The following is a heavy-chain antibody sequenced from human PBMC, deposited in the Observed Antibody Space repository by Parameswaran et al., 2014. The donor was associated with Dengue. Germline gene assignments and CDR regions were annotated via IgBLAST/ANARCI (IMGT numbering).Heavy chain of an antibody. Sequence: VRQAPGKGLEWVSYISSSSSTIYYADSVKGRFTISRDNAKNSLYLQMNSLRAEDTAVYYCARGRVTTLNYFDYWGQGTLVTVSS. CDR3: ARGRVTTLNYFDY. CDR2: ISSSSSTI. D-gene: IGHD4-17*01. V-gene: IGHV3-48*04. J-gene: IGHJ4*02.